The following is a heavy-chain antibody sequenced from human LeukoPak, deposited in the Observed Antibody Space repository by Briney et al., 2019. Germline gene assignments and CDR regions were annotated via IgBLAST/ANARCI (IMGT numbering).Heavy chain of an antibody. CDR1: GFTFSSYG. D-gene: IGHD2-8*02. CDR2: ISYDGSNK. Sequence: GGSLRLSCAASGFTFSSYGMHWVRQAPGKGLEWVAVISYDGSNKYYADSVRGRFTSSRDNSRNTVYLQMNSLRAEDTAVYYCARQRVLGSTRWFDAWGQGTLVTVSS. V-gene: IGHV3-30*03. CDR3: ARQRVLGSTRWFDA. J-gene: IGHJ5*01.